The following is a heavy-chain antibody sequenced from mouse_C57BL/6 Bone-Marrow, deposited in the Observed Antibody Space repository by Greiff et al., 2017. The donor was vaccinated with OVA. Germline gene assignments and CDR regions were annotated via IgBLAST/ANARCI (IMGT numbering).Heavy chain of an antibody. D-gene: IGHD6-5*01. CDR1: GFTFRDYG. CDR2: ISSGSSTI. CDR3: ARYRCYAFFDY. J-gene: IGHJ2*01. Sequence: EVKLVESGGGLVKPGGSLKLSCAASGFTFRDYGMPWVRQAPEKGLEWVAYISSGSSTIYSADTVKGRFTISRDNAKHTLFLQITSLRSEDTAMYYCARYRCYAFFDYWGQGTTLTVSS. V-gene: IGHV5-17*01.